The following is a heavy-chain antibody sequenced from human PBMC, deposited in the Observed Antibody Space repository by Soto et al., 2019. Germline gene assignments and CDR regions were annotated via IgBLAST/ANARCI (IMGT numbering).Heavy chain of an antibody. D-gene: IGHD1-1*01. V-gene: IGHV3-48*02. Sequence: GGSLRLSCAASGFTFSSYSMNWVRQAPGKGLEWVSYISTSSSAKYYTDSVKGRFTISRDNAKNSLYLQMNSLRDEDTAVYYCTRDWKVWGQETTLTVSS. J-gene: IGHJ6*02. CDR3: TRDWKV. CDR1: GFTFSSYS. CDR2: ISTSSSAK.